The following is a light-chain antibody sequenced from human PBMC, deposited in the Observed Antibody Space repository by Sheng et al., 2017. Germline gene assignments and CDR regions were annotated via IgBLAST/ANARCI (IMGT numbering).Light chain of an antibody. Sequence: DIQMTQSPSSLSASVGDRVAITCRASQGISNNLAWYQQKPGKVPKLLVYAASTLHSGVPSRFSGSGSGTDFTLTISSLQPEDVATYYCQNYDRAPWSFGQGTRVEIK. J-gene: IGKJ1*01. CDR1: QGISNN. CDR3: QNYDRAPWS. CDR2: AAS. V-gene: IGKV1-27*01.